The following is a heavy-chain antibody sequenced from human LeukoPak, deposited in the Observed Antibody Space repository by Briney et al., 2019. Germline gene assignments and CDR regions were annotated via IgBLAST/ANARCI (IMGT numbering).Heavy chain of an antibody. J-gene: IGHJ4*02. CDR1: GFSFSSYA. CDR2: MSSSDDGR. CDR3: TSNYCSGGSCYLY. Sequence: GGSLRLSCATSGFSFSSYAMSWVRQAPGKGLEWVSAMSSSDDGRYYTASVRGRFTISRDTSRSTLYLQMNSLRAEDAAVYYCTSNYCSGGSCYLYWGQGTLVTVSS. D-gene: IGHD2-15*01. V-gene: IGHV3-23*01.